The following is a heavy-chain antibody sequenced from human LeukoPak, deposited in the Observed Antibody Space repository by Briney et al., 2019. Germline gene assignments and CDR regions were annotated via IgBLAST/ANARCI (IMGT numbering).Heavy chain of an antibody. Sequence: SETLSLTCTVSGGSISSYYWSWIRQPPGKGLEWIGYIYYSGSTNYNPSLKSRVTISVDMSKNKFSLKLSSVTAADTAVYYCASVQNDSSGYYYAEYFQHWGQGTLVTVSS. D-gene: IGHD3-22*01. V-gene: IGHV4-59*01. CDR3: ASVQNDSSGYYYAEYFQH. CDR2: IYYSGST. CDR1: GGSISSYY. J-gene: IGHJ1*01.